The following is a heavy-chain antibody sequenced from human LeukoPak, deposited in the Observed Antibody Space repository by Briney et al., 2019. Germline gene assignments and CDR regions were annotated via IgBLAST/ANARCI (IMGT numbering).Heavy chain of an antibody. V-gene: IGHV3-53*01. Sequence: GGSLRLSCAASGSTVSNNFMSWVRQAPGKGLESVSVIYSGGSTTYADAVKGRFTISRDNSKNKLYLQMNSLRAEDTAVYYCATWGIAAAGALFDYWGQGTLVIVSS. D-gene: IGHD6-13*01. CDR2: IYSGGST. CDR1: GSTVSNNF. J-gene: IGHJ4*02. CDR3: ATWGIAAAGALFDY.